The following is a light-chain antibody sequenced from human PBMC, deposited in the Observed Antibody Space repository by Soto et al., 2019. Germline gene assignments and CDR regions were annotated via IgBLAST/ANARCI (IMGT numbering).Light chain of an antibody. V-gene: IGLV1-44*01. CDR2: QND. J-gene: IGLJ2*01. CDR3: AVWDDSLNGPV. Sequence: QSVVTQPPSASGTPGQRVTISCSGSSSNIGRNTVNWYHLLPGMPPTFLIYQNDRRPSGVPDRFSASKSGTSATLAVSGLQSEDEGDYYCAVWDDSLNGPVFGGGTKLTVL. CDR1: SSNIGRNT.